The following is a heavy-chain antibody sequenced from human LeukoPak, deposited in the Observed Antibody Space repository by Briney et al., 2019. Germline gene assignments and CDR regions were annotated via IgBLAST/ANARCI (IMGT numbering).Heavy chain of an antibody. CDR2: ISYIGTT. J-gene: IGHJ3*02. D-gene: IGHD4-17*01. CDR1: DDSFSSHY. V-gene: IGHV4-59*11. Sequence: SETLSLTCAVSDDSFSSHYWTWIRQPPGKGLEWFGYISYIGTTNYNPSLKSRVTISIDTSKNQFSLKLSSVTAADTAVYYCARDLVTVTKGFDIWGQGTMVSVSS. CDR3: ARDLVTVTKGFDI.